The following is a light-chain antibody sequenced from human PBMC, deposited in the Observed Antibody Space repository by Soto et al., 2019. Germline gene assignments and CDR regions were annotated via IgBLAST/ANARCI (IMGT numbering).Light chain of an antibody. CDR1: QSVFSN. CDR3: QQYNNWPPVA. Sequence: EIVMTQSPATLSVSPGESATLSCRASQSVFSNLAWYQQKPGQAPRLLIYGASTRATGIPARFSGSGSGTESTLTISSLQSEDFAVYYCQQYNNWPPVAFGQGTKLEIK. J-gene: IGKJ2*01. V-gene: IGKV3-15*01. CDR2: GAS.